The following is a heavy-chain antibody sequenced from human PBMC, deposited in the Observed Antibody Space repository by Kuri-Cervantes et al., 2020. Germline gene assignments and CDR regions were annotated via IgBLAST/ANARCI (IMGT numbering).Heavy chain of an antibody. Sequence: ASVKVSCKASGYTFTSYDINWVRQATGQGLEWMGWMNPNSGNTGYAQKFQGRVTMTRNTSISTAYMELRSLRSDDTAVYYCARDKGRYCSSTSCYEAYWGQGTLVTVSS. CDR1: GYTFTSYD. CDR3: ARDKGRYCSSTSCYEAY. J-gene: IGHJ4*02. D-gene: IGHD2-2*01. CDR2: MNPNSGNT. V-gene: IGHV1-8*02.